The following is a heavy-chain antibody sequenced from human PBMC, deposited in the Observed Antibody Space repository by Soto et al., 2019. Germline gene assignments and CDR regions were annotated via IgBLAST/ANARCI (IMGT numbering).Heavy chain of an antibody. CDR2: VTAGGDNT. J-gene: IGHJ3*02. V-gene: IGHV3-23*01. Sequence: EVQLLESGGGLVQPGGSLRLSCAASGFTFSSYAMTWVRQTPGQGLRWVSTVTAGGDNTYHADSVKGRFTISTDTSKNTLYLQMNSLRVEDTAIYHCARLYSRAYDIWGQWTMVTVSS. CDR1: GFTFSSYA. CDR3: ARLYSRAYDI. D-gene: IGHD2-15*01.